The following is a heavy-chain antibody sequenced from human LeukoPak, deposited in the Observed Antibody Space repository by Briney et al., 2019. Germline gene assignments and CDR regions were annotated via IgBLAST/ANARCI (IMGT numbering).Heavy chain of an antibody. V-gene: IGHV3-11*01. Sequence: GGSLRLSCAASGFTFSDYYMSWIRQAPGKGLEWVSYISSSGSTIYYADSVKGRFTISRDNAKNSLYLQMNSLRAEDTAVYYCARDSLYYYDSSGFQRAHDAFDIWGQGTMVTVSS. J-gene: IGHJ3*02. D-gene: IGHD3-22*01. CDR1: GFTFSDYY. CDR3: ARDSLYYYDSSGFQRAHDAFDI. CDR2: ISSSGSTI.